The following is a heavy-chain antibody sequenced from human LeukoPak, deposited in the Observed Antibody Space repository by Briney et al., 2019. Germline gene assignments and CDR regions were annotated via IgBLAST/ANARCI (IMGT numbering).Heavy chain of an antibody. V-gene: IGHV3-23*01. CDR2: ISGSGGST. J-gene: IGHJ4*02. Sequence: AGGSLRLSCAASGFTFSSYAMSWVRQAPGKGLEWVSAISGSGGSTYYADSVKGQFTISRDNHKNTLYLQMNSPRAEDTAVYYCAKESYGSGSYRNWGQGILVTVSS. CDR3: AKESYGSGSYRN. D-gene: IGHD3-10*01. CDR1: GFTFSSYA.